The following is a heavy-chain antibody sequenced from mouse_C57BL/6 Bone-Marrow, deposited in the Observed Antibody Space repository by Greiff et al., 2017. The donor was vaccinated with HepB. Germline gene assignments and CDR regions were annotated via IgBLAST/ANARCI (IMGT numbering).Heavy chain of an antibody. CDR2: IRNKANGYTT. V-gene: IGHV7-3*01. CDR1: GFTFTDYY. J-gene: IGHJ2*01. Sequence: EVQGVESGGGLVQPGGSLSLSCAASGFTFTDYYMSWVRQPPGKALEWLGFIRNKANGYTTEYSASVKGRFTISRDNSHSILYLQMNALGAEDSASYDCARYYYGSSYYFDYWGQGTTLTVSS. CDR3: ARYYYGSSYYFDY. D-gene: IGHD1-1*01.